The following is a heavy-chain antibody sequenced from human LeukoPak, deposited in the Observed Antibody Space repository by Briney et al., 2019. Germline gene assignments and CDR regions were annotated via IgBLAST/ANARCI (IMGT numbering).Heavy chain of an antibody. V-gene: IGHV3-21*01. D-gene: IGHD3-10*01. Sequence: GGSLRLSCAASGFTFSSYSMNWVRQAPGKGLEWVSSISSSSSYIYYADSVKGRFTISRDNAKNSLYLQMNSLRAEDTAVYYCARVLAEDLWFGELFAKDYYMDVWGKGTTVTVSS. CDR1: GFTFSSYS. J-gene: IGHJ6*03. CDR3: ARVLAEDLWFGELFAKDYYMDV. CDR2: ISSSSSYI.